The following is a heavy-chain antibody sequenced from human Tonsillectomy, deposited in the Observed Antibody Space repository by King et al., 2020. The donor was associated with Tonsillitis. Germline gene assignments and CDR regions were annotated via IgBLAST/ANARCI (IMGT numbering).Heavy chain of an antibody. CDR1: GGTFSSYA. Sequence: QLVQSGAEVKKPGSSVKVSCKASGGTFSSYAISWVRQAPGQGLEWMGGIIPIFGTANYAQKFQGRVTITADESTSTAYMELSSLRSEDTAVYYCARNRDYYDSSGYYRNLDYWGQGTLVTVSS. D-gene: IGHD3-22*01. CDR3: ARNRDYYDSSGYYRNLDY. J-gene: IGHJ4*02. CDR2: IIPIFGTA. V-gene: IGHV1-69*01.